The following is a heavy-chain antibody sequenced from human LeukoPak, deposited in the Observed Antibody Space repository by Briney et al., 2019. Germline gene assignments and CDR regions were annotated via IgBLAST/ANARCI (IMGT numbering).Heavy chain of an antibody. Sequence: RASVKFSCKVSGGTFRSYAISWVRQAPGKGLEWMGRIIPIFGTANYAQTFQGRATITTDESTSTAYKERTSTRPEAAAVYYCVVRGDYYDSSGNWLDPWGQGTLVTVPS. CDR1: GGTFRSYA. D-gene: IGHD3-22*01. V-gene: IGHV1-69*05. CDR3: VVRGDYYDSSGNWLDP. J-gene: IGHJ5*02. CDR2: IIPIFGTA.